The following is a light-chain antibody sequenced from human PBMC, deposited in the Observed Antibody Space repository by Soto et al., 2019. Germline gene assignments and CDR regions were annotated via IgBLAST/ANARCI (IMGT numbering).Light chain of an antibody. CDR3: QASYSIPYT. V-gene: IGKV1-39*01. CDR2: AAS. J-gene: IGKJ2*01. CDR1: QSISTY. Sequence: DIQMTQSPSSLSASVGDRVTITCRASQSISTYLNWYQQKPGKAPKLLIYAASSLQSGVPSRFSGSGSATDFTVTISSLKHEDIAIYYCQASYSIPYTFGQGTKLEIK.